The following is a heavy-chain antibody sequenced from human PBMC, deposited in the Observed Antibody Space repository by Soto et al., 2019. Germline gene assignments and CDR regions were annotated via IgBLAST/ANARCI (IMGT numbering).Heavy chain of an antibody. CDR3: ARVKPPTYYYYYMDV. D-gene: IGHD4-17*01. J-gene: IGHJ6*03. Sequence: SETLSLTCTVSGGSISSYYWSWIRQPPGKGLEWIGYIYYSGSTNYNPSLKSRVTISVDTSKNQFSLKLSSVTAADTAVYYCARVKPPTYYYYYMDVWGEGTTVTVSS. V-gene: IGHV4-59*01. CDR1: GGSISSYY. CDR2: IYYSGST.